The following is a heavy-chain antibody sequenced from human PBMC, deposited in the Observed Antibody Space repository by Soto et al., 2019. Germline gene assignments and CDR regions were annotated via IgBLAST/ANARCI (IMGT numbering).Heavy chain of an antibody. CDR2: IFSNDEK. Sequence: PTLVNPTETLTLACTVSGFSLSNARMGVSWIRQPPGKALEWLAHIFSNDEKSYSTSLKSRLTISKDTSKSQVVLTMTNMDPVDTATYYCARMVAARRTFDYWGQGTLVTVSS. V-gene: IGHV2-26*01. J-gene: IGHJ4*02. CDR3: ARMVAARRTFDY. CDR1: GFSLSNARMG. D-gene: IGHD6-6*01.